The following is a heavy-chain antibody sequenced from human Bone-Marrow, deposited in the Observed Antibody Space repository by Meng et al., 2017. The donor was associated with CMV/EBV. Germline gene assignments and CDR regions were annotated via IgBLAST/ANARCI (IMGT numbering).Heavy chain of an antibody. CDR2: IYSDGRT. CDR1: GFTVSSNY. D-gene: IGHD3-22*01. J-gene: IGHJ4*02. CDR3: ARGGGYYAIDY. V-gene: IGHV3-66*02. Sequence: GESLKISCAASGFTVSSNYMNWVRQAPGKGLEWVSVIYSDGRTYYADSVKGRFTISRDNSKNTLDLQMNSLRDEDTAVYYCARGGGYYAIDYWGQGTPVTVSS.